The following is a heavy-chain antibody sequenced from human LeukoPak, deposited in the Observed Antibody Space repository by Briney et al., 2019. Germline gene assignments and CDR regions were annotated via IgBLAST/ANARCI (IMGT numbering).Heavy chain of an antibody. Sequence: PSQTLSLTCTVSGDSISGGSYYWSWIRQPAGKGLEWIGRIYTSGSTNYNPSLKSRVTISVNTSKNQFSLKLSSVTAADTAVYYCARVLGATIGYWGQGTLVTVSS. CDR1: GDSISGGSYY. D-gene: IGHD1-26*01. J-gene: IGHJ4*02. CDR2: IYTSGST. CDR3: ARVLGATIGY. V-gene: IGHV4-61*02.